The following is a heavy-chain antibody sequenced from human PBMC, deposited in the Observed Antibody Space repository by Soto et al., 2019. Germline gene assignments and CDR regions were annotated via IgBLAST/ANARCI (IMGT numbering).Heavy chain of an antibody. CDR2: IIPIFGTA. CDR1: GGTFSSYA. CDR3: ARGVITMVSATSSNHLDY. J-gene: IGHJ4*02. Sequence: SVKVSCKASGGTFSSYAISWVRQAPGQGLEWMGGIIPIFGTANYAQKFQGRVTITADESTSTAYMELSSLRSEDTAVYYCARGVITMVSATSSNHLDYWGQGTLVTVSS. D-gene: IGHD3-10*01. V-gene: IGHV1-69*13.